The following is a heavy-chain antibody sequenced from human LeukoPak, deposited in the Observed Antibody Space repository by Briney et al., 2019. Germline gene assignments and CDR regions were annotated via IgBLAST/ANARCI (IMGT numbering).Heavy chain of an antibody. CDR1: GFIFRNAW. CDR3: TTVERGYSYGFDY. V-gene: IGHV3-15*01. J-gene: IGHJ4*02. Sequence: AGGSLRLSCAASGFIFRNAWMSWVRQAPGKGLEWVGRIKSKTVVGTTNYAAPVKGRFTISRDDSKNTLYLQMISLKTEDTAVYYCTTVERGYSYGFDYWGQGTLVTVSS. CDR2: IKSKTVVGTT. D-gene: IGHD5-18*01.